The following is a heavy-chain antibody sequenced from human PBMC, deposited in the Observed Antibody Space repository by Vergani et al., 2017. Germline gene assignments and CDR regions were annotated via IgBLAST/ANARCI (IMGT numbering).Heavy chain of an antibody. V-gene: IGHV1-46*03. D-gene: IGHD2-15*01. CDR2: SNPSGGST. J-gene: IGHJ4*02. CDR1: GYTFTSYY. CDR3: ARQHGDILPPAPRRLDY. Sequence: QVQLVQSGAEVKKPGASVKVSCKASGYTFTSYYMHWVRQAPGQGLEWMGISNPSGGSTTYAQQFQVRLTMTRDTSTSTVYMDLSNLRSEDTAVYYCARQHGDILPPAPRRLDYWGQGTLVTVSS.